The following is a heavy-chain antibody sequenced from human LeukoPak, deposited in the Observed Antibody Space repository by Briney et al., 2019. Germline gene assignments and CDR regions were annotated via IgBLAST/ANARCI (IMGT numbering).Heavy chain of an antibody. CDR2: IYPDDSDT. D-gene: IGHD3-10*01. J-gene: IGHJ4*02. CDR1: GYSLTSYW. V-gene: IGHV5-51*01. Sequence: GESLKISCKGFGYSLTSYWIAWVRQMPGKGLEWMGIIYPDDSDTRYSPSFQGQVTISADKSISTAYLQWSRLKASDTAMYYCARQDHFGSGKIDYWGQGTLVTASS. CDR3: ARQDHFGSGKIDY.